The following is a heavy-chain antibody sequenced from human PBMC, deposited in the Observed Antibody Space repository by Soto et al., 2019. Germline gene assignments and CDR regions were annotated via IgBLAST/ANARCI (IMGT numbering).Heavy chain of an antibody. CDR1: GLTFSRYW. V-gene: IGHV3-74*01. D-gene: IGHD4-17*01. CDR2: VNIDGSIT. CDR3: AVWGGGDNDYHVFDY. Sequence: DVQLVESGGGLVQPGGSLRLSCAASGLTFSRYWMHWVRQVPGKGLVWVSRVNIDGSITAYADSVKGRFTISRDNAKNTLYLQRNSLRAEDTAVYFCAVWGGGDNDYHVFDYWGQGTLVTVSS. J-gene: IGHJ4*02.